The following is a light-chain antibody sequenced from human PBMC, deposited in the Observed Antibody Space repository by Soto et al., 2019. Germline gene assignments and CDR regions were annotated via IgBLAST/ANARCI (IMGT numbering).Light chain of an antibody. Sequence: EIVLTESPGTLSLSPGERATLSCRASQSVSSYLAWYKQKPGQAPRLLIYGASPRATGIPARFSGSGSGTEFTLTISSLQSEDFAVYYCQQYNNWLTFGGGTKVDIK. CDR1: QSVSSY. CDR3: QQYNNWLT. V-gene: IGKV3-15*01. J-gene: IGKJ4*01. CDR2: GAS.